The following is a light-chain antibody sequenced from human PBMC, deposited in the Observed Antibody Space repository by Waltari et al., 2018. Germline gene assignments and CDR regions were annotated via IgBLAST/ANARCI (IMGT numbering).Light chain of an antibody. CDR3: QAWDSSTVV. J-gene: IGLJ2*01. CDR1: KLGDTY. CDR2: QDN. V-gene: IGLV3-1*01. Sequence: SYELPQPPSVSVSPGQRASITCSGEKLGDTYACWYQQKPGQSPVLVIYQDNKRPSGIPERFSGSNSGNTATLTISGTQAIDEADYYCQAWDSSTVVFGGGTQLTVL.